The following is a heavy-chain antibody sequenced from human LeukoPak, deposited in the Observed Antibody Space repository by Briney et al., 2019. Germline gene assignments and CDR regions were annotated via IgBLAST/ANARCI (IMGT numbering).Heavy chain of an antibody. Sequence: SETLSLTCAVYGGSFSGYYWSWLRQPPGKGLEWIGEINHSGSTNYNPSLKSRVTISVDTSKNQFSLKLSSVTAADTAVYYCVRHRYYYRSGSYYGAPYYMDVWGKGTTVTISS. V-gene: IGHV4-34*01. CDR1: GGSFSGYY. J-gene: IGHJ6*03. D-gene: IGHD3-10*01. CDR2: INHSGST. CDR3: VRHRYYYRSGSYYGAPYYMDV.